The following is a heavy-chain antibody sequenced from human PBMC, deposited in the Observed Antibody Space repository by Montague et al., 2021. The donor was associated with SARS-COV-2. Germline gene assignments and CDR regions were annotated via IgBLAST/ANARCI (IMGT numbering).Heavy chain of an antibody. V-gene: IGHV4-39*07. CDR2: IYYSRST. CDR3: ARDLRRGFDP. Sequence: SETLSLTCTVSGGSISSSSYYWGWIRQPPGKGLEWIGSIYYSRSTYYNPSLKSRVTRSVYTSKNQFSLKLSSVTAADTAVYYCARDLRRGFDPWGQGTLVTVSS. J-gene: IGHJ5*02. CDR1: GGSISSSSYY. D-gene: IGHD3-10*01.